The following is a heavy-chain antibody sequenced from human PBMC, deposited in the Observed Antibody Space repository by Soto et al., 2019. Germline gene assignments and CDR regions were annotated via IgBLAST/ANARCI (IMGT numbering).Heavy chain of an antibody. CDR2: ISSSSGTI. CDR3: ARERALSNYPDY. CDR1: GFTFSSYS. Sequence: GGSLRLSCAASGFTFSSYSMNWVRQAPEKGLEWVSYISSSSGTIYYAESVKGRFTISRDNAKNSLYLQMNSLRAEDTAVYYCARERALSNYPDYWGQGTPVTVSS. V-gene: IGHV3-48*01. J-gene: IGHJ4*02. D-gene: IGHD4-4*01.